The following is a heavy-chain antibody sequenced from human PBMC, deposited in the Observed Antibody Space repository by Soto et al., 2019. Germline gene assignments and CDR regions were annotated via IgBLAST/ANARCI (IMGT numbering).Heavy chain of an antibody. V-gene: IGHV6-1*01. Sequence: SQTLSLTCVGSGDTVSSNSVAWNWVRQSPSRGLEWLGRTYYRSRWYSDYAVSVRSRIDINADTSKNQVSLQLNSVTPEDTAVYYCTRSEEDSDYYYYGMDVWGQGTTVTVSS. D-gene: IGHD2-15*01. CDR1: GDTVSSNSVA. CDR2: TYYRSRWYS. CDR3: TRSEEDSDYYYYGMDV. J-gene: IGHJ6*02.